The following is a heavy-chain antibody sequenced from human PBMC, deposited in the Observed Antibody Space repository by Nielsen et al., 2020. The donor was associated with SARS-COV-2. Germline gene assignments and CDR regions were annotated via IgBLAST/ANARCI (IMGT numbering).Heavy chain of an antibody. CDR1: GASVSSGDYY. V-gene: IGHV4-30-4*01. D-gene: IGHD3-10*01. CDR3: AARGYYSSGSALGY. CDR2: IYYSGYS. Sequence: SETLSLTCTVSGASVSSGDYYWSWVRQPPGKGLEWIGFIYYSGYSRYSPSLKSRPTILLDTSTNQFSLRLRSVTAGDTASYYCAARGYYSSGSALGYWGQGILVTVSS. J-gene: IGHJ4*02.